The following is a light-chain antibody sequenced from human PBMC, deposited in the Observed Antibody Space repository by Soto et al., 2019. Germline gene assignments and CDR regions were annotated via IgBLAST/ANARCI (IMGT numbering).Light chain of an antibody. CDR1: QGISSY. Sequence: DIQLTQSPSFLSASVGDRVTITCRASQGISSYLAWYQQKPGKAPKLLIYAASTLQSGVPSRFSGSGSGTEFTLTISSLQPEDFATYYCQQYDNLPPTWTFGQGTKVEIE. CDR2: AAS. J-gene: IGKJ1*01. CDR3: QQYDNLPPTWT. V-gene: IGKV1-9*01.